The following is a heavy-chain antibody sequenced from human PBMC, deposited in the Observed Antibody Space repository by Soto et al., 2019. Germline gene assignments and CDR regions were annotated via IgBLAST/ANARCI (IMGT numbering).Heavy chain of an antibody. CDR2: IIPIFGTA. V-gene: IGHV1-69*01. CDR1: GGTFSSYA. J-gene: IGHJ3*02. CDR3: ARDSIAARRPIGAFDI. Sequence: QVQLVQSGAEVQKPGSSVKVSCKASGGTFSSYAISWVRQAPGQGLEWMGGIIPIFGTANYAQKFQGRVTITADESTSTAYMELGSLRSEDTAVYYCARDSIAARRPIGAFDIWGQGTMVTVSS. D-gene: IGHD6-6*01.